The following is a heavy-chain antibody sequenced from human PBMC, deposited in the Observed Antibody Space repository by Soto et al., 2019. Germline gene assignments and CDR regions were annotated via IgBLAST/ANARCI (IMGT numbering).Heavy chain of an antibody. CDR3: ARGTKYYYGSGSYYHYYYYYMVV. V-gene: IGHV4-34*01. Sequence: SETLSLTCAVYDGSFSGYYWSWIRQPPGKGLEWIGEINHSGSTNYNPSLKSRVTISVDTSKNQFSLKLSSVTAADTAVYYCARGTKYYYGSGSYYHYYYYYMVVWGKGTTVTVSS. J-gene: IGHJ6*03. CDR2: INHSGST. CDR1: DGSFSGYY. D-gene: IGHD3-10*01.